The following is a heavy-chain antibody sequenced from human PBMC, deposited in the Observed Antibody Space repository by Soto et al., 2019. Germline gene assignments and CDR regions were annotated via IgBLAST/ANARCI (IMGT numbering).Heavy chain of an antibody. CDR1: AGTLSSYT. CDR2: IIPILGIA. D-gene: IGHD3-10*01. J-gene: IGHJ6*03. V-gene: IGHV1-69*02. CDR3: ARGAYSDYYCSGSCKPDYYYYYMDV. Sequence: SVKVSCKASAGTLSSYTISWLRQAPGQGLERMGRIIPILGIANYAQKFQGRVTINADKSTSTADMEPSSLRSKDTAVYYCARGAYSDYYCSGSCKPDYYYYYMDVWGKGTTVTVAS.